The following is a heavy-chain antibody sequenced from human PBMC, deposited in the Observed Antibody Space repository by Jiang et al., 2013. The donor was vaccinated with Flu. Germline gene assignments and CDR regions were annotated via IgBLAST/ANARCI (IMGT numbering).Heavy chain of an antibody. V-gene: IGHV3-9*01. J-gene: IGHJ4*02. CDR2: ISWNSHII. Sequence: VQLVESGGNLVQPGRSLRLTCAASGFTFDDYAMHWVRQAPGKGLEWVSTISWNSHIIYYADSVKGRFTISRDNARNSLYLQMNTLKTEDTALYYCAKGSTLADYMSPDSWGQGTLVTVSX. CDR3: AKGSTLADYMSPDS. D-gene: IGHD3-3*02. CDR1: GFTFDDYA.